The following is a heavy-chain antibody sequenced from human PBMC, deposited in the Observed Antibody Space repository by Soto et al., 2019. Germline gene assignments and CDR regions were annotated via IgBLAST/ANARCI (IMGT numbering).Heavy chain of an antibody. D-gene: IGHD6-13*01. CDR1: GYTFTSYG. V-gene: IGHV1-18*01. J-gene: IGHJ6*02. Sequence: ASVKVSCKASGYTFTSYGISWVRQAPGQGLEWMGWISAYNGNTNYAQKLQGRVTMTTDPSTSTAYMELRSLRSDDTAVYYCAREQHPNYSSSWYGDYYYGMDVWGQGTTVTVSS. CDR3: AREQHPNYSSSWYGDYYYGMDV. CDR2: ISAYNGNT.